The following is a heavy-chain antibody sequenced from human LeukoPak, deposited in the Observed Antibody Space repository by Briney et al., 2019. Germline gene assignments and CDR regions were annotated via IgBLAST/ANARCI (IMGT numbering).Heavy chain of an antibody. J-gene: IGHJ3*02. CDR2: IYYSGST. CDR1: GGSISSYY. CDR3: AREGYSSSSTIDAIDI. V-gene: IGHV4-59*01. Sequence: PSETLSLTCTVSGGSISSYYWSWIRQPPGKGLEWIGYIYYSGSTNYNPSLKSRVTISVDTSKNQFSLKLSSVTAADTAVYYCAREGYSSSSTIDAIDIWGQGTMVTVSS. D-gene: IGHD6-6*01.